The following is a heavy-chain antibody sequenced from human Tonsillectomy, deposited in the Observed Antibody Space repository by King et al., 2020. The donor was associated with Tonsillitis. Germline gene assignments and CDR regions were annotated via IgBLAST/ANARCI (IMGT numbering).Heavy chain of an antibody. J-gene: IGHJ6*02. CDR2: ISYDGSSE. V-gene: IGHV3-30*18. CDR3: AKDYSAGYYYGMDA. D-gene: IGHD1-26*01. Sequence: HVQLVESGGGVVQPGRSLRLSCAASGLAFSNFGFHWVRQGPGKGLEWVAVISYDGSSEYYADSVKGRFTISRDQSKNMLYLQMSSLRVEDTATYYCAKDYSAGYYYGMDAWGRGTTVTVSS. CDR1: GLAFSNFG.